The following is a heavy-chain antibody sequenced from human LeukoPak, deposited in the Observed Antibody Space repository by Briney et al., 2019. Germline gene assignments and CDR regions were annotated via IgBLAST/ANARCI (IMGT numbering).Heavy chain of an antibody. Sequence: GGSLRLSCAASGFTFSSYAMSWVRQAPGKGLEWVSAISGSGGSTYYADSVKGRFTISRDNSKNTLYLQMNSLRAEDTAVYYCAKSDDSSGYYSRRFDYWGQGTLVTVSS. V-gene: IGHV3-23*01. J-gene: IGHJ4*02. D-gene: IGHD3-22*01. CDR2: ISGSGGST. CDR3: AKSDDSSGYYSRRFDY. CDR1: GFTFSSYA.